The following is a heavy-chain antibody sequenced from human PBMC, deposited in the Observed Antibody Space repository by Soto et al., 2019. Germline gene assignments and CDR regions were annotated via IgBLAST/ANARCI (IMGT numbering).Heavy chain of an antibody. CDR1: GFTFSSYA. Sequence: EVQLLESGGGLVQPGGSLRLSCAASGFTFSSYAMTWVRQSPGKGLEWVSSISGSGAATYYTDSVRGRFTISRGISKSTMYLQMNSLSTEDTALYYCAKGSGPYTSGRYDHWGQGTLVTVSA. J-gene: IGHJ5*02. D-gene: IGHD6-19*01. CDR3: AKGSGPYTSGRYDH. V-gene: IGHV3-23*01. CDR2: ISGSGAAT.